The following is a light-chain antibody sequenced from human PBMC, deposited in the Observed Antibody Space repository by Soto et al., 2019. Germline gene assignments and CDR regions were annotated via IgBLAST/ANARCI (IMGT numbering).Light chain of an antibody. CDR2: DNN. CDR1: SSNIGNNY. J-gene: IGLJ2*01. Sequence: QSVLTQPPSVSAAPGQKVTISCSGSSSNIGNNYVSWYQQLPGTAPKLLIYDNNKRPSGIPDRFSGSKSGTSATLGITGRQNGDEADYYCGTWDSSLSAVVFGGGTKLTVL. CDR3: GTWDSSLSAVV. V-gene: IGLV1-51*01.